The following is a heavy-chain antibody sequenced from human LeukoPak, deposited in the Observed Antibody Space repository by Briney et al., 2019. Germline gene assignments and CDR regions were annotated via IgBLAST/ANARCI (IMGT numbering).Heavy chain of an antibody. CDR3: ARDGHHYGVDY. CDR1: GGSISSGGYY. J-gene: IGHJ4*02. D-gene: IGHD4/OR15-4a*01. CDR2: IYYGGST. V-gene: IGHV4-31*03. Sequence: SETLSLTCTVSGGSISSGGYYWSWIRQHPGKGLEWIGYIYYGGSTYYNPSLKSRVTISVDTSKNQFSLKLSSVTAADTAVYYCARDGHHYGVDYWGQGTLVTVSS.